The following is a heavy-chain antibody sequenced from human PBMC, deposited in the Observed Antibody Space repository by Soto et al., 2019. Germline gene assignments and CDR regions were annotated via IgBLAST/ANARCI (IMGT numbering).Heavy chain of an antibody. CDR1: AYSFGSDYY. CDR3: ARVWVGIATAGNRFDY. CDR2: IKDSGRT. J-gene: IGHJ4*02. V-gene: IGHV4-38-2*01. D-gene: IGHD6-13*01. Sequence: PSETLSLTCAVSAYSFGSDYYWGWSRQPPWKGLECIGSIKDSGRTYYKRSLKGRITISLDTSNNQFSLMVSSVTAADTAVYYCARVWVGIATAGNRFDYWGQGTLVTVSS.